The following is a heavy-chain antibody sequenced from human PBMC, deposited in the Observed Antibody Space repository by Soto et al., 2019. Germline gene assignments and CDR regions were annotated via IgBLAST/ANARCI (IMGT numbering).Heavy chain of an antibody. J-gene: IGHJ6*02. D-gene: IGHD1-26*01. CDR1: GGTFSSYT. Sequence: ASVKVSCKASGGTFSSYTINWVRQAPGQGLEWMGRFIPVFGTANYAQKFQGRVTITADESTSTAYMELSSLRSEDTAVYFCASGDGSPTDGMDVWGQGTTVTVS. CDR3: ASGDGSPTDGMDV. V-gene: IGHV1-69*13. CDR2: FIPVFGTA.